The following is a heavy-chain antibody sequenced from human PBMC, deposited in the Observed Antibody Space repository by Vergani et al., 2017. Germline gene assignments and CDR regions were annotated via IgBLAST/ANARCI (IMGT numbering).Heavy chain of an antibody. J-gene: IGHJ4*02. V-gene: IGHV4-59*01. D-gene: IGHD5-12*01. Sequence: QVQLQESGPGLVKPSETLSLTCTVSGGSISSYYWSWIRQPPGKGLEWIGYIYYSGSTNYNPSLKSRVTISVDTSKNQFSLKLSSVTAADTAVYYCATRYSGYDGGLDYWGQGTLVTVSS. CDR2: IYYSGST. CDR1: GGSISSYY. CDR3: ATRYSGYDGGLDY.